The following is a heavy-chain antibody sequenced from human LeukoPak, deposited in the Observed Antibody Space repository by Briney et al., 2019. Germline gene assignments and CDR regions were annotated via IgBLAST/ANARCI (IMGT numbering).Heavy chain of an antibody. V-gene: IGHV4-38-2*02. J-gene: IGHJ4*02. Sequence: PSETLSLTCTVSGYSISSGYYWGWIRQPPGKGLEWIGSIYHSGGTYYNPSLKSRVTISVDTSKNQFSLKLSSVTAADTAVYYCARDNYDILTGTHSDYWGQGTLVTVSS. CDR3: ARDNYDILTGTHSDY. D-gene: IGHD3-9*01. CDR1: GYSISSGYY. CDR2: IYHSGGT.